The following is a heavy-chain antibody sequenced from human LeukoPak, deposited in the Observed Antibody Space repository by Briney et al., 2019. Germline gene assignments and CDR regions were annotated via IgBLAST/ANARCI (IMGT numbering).Heavy chain of an antibody. D-gene: IGHD2-21*01. CDR1: GGSFSGYY. CDR3: ARASNSRPDY. V-gene: IGHV4-34*01. J-gene: IGHJ4*02. CDR2: INHSGST. Sequence: SETLSLTCAVYGGSFSGYYWSWIRQPPGKGLEWIGEINHSGSTNYNPSLKSRVTISVDTSKNQFSLKLSSVTAADTAVYYCARASNSRPDYRGQGTLVTVSS.